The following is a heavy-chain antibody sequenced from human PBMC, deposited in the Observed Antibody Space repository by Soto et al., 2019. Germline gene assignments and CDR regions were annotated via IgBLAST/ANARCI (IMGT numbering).Heavy chain of an antibody. V-gene: IGHV3-13*01. CDR3: ARSIGMGSGWHFDY. J-gene: IGHJ4*02. CDR1: GFTFSIYD. CDR2: IGTAGDT. D-gene: IGHD6-19*01. Sequence: GGSLRLSCAASGFTFSIYDMHWVRQATGKGLEWVSAIGTAGDTYYPGSVKGRFTISRENAKNSLYLQMNSLRAGDTAVYYCARSIGMGSGWHFDYWGQGTMGTVSP.